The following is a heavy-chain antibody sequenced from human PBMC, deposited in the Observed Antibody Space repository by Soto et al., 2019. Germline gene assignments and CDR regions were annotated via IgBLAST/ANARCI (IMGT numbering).Heavy chain of an antibody. CDR1: GGSISSYY. Sequence: PSETLSLTCAVAGGSISSYYWSWIRQPPGKGLEWIGYIYYSGSTSYNPSLKSRVTISVDTSKNQFSLKLNSMTAADTAVYYCAPHYYDSSGYSSFGPNWGKETLVTLSS. J-gene: IGHJ4*02. CDR3: APHYYDSSGYSSFGPN. CDR2: IYYSGST. D-gene: IGHD3-22*01. V-gene: IGHV4-59*08.